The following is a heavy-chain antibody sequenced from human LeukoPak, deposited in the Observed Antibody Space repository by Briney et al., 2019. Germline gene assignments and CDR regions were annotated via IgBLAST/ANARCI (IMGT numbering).Heavy chain of an antibody. J-gene: IGHJ4*02. D-gene: IGHD3/OR15-3a*01. CDR2: INWNGGST. V-gene: IGHV3-20*04. Sequence: GGSLRLSCAASGFTFDDYGMSWVRQAPGKGLEWVSGINWNGGSTGYADSVKGRFTISRDNAKNSLYLQMNRLRAEDTALYYCARERTGYISPHFDYWGQGTLVTVSS. CDR1: GFTFDDYG. CDR3: ARERTGYISPHFDY.